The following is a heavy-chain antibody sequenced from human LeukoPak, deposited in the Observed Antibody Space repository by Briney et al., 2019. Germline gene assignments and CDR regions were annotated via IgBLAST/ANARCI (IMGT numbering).Heavy chain of an antibody. J-gene: IGHJ4*02. CDR3: ASTAIFGIIKTLDY. CDR1: GDSISSSPYY. V-gene: IGHV4-39*07. D-gene: IGHD3-3*01. CDR2: INHSGST. Sequence: SETLSLTCSVSGDSISSSPYYWGWIRQPPGKGLEWIGEINHSGSTNYNPSLKSRVTISVDTSKNQFSLKLSSVAAADTAVYYCASTAIFGIIKTLDYWGQGTLVTVSS.